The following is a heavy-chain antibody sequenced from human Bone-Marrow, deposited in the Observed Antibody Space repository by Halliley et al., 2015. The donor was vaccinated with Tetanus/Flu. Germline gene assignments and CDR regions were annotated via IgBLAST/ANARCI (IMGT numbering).Heavy chain of an antibody. V-gene: IGHV3-74*01. J-gene: IGHJ6*02. Sequence: LAWVAHINYDGSSTNYADSVRGRFTISRDDGRNTLYLQMNSLRDEDTGVYFCARYGTYYYAMDVWGQGTTVTVSS. D-gene: IGHD3-10*01. CDR2: INYDGSST. CDR3: ARYGTYYYAMDV.